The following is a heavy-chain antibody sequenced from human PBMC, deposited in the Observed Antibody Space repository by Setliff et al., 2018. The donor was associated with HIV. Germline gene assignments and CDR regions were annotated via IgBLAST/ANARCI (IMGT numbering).Heavy chain of an antibody. Sequence: SETLSLTCTVSGGSISSYYWSWIRQPPGKGLEWIGYIYYSGSTNYNPSLKSRVTISVDTSKNQFSLKLNSVTAADTAVYYCARSPPTTFWSGYTYYYYMDVWGKGTTGTVSS. CDR3: ARSPPTTFWSGYTYYYYMDV. V-gene: IGHV4-59*01. CDR2: IYYSGST. D-gene: IGHD3-3*01. J-gene: IGHJ6*03. CDR1: GGSISSYY.